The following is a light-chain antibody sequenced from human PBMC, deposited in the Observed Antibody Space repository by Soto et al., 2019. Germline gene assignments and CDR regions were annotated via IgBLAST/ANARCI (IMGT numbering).Light chain of an antibody. CDR3: QQRANWPPVT. CDR2: DAS. CDR1: QSVGSY. V-gene: IGKV3-11*01. Sequence: EIVLTQSPATLSLSPGERATLSCRASQSVGSYLAWYQQKPGQAPRLLIYDASTRATGIPARFSGSGSGTEFNLPISCLGPEDFAVYFCQQRANWPPVTFGGGTKVEIK. J-gene: IGKJ4*01.